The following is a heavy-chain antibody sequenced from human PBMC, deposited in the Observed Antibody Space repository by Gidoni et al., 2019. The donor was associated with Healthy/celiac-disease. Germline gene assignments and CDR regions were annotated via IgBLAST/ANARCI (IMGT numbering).Heavy chain of an antibody. CDR3: ARGDIVATIPLDY. CDR2: INHSGST. Sequence: QVQLQQWGAGLLKPSETLSLTCAVYGGSFSGYYWSWIRQPPGKGLEWIGEINHSGSTNYNPSLKSRVTISVDTSKNQFSLKLSSVTAADTAVYYCARGDIVATIPLDYWGQGTLVTVSS. J-gene: IGHJ4*02. CDR1: GGSFSGYY. D-gene: IGHD5-12*01. V-gene: IGHV4-34*01.